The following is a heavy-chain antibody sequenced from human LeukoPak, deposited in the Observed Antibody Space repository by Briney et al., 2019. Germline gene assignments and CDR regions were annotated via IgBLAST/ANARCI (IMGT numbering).Heavy chain of an antibody. CDR3: ARDLRGYSGYDSDF. D-gene: IGHD5-12*01. V-gene: IGHV3-23*01. CDR2: ISGSGGST. CDR1: GFTFSRYA. J-gene: IGHJ4*02. Sequence: GGSLRLSCAASGFTFSRYAMNWVRQAPGKGLEWVSVISGSGGSTYYADSVKGRFTISRDNSKNTLYLQMNSLRAEDTAVYYCARDLRGYSGYDSDFWGQGTLVTVSS.